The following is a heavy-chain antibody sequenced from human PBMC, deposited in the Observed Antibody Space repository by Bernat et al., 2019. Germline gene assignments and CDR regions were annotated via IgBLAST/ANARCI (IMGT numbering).Heavy chain of an antibody. CDR3: ASSPPILARKGYYYYYMAV. J-gene: IGHJ6*03. Sequence: QVQLVQSGAEVKKPGSSVKVSCKASGGTFSSYAISWVRQAPGQGLEWMGGIIPIFGTANYAQKFQGRVTITADESTSTAYMELSSLRSEDTAVYYCASSPPILARKGYYYYYMAVWGKGTTVTVSS. V-gene: IGHV1-69*01. CDR1: GGTFSSYA. CDR2: IIPIFGTA.